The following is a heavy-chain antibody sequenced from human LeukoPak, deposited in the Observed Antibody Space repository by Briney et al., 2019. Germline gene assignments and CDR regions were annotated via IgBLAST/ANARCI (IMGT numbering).Heavy chain of an antibody. CDR1: GGSISSSSYY. CDR3: ARRTTSGWYLGAFDI. J-gene: IGHJ3*02. D-gene: IGHD6-19*01. V-gene: IGHV4-39*01. Sequence: SETLSLTCTVSGGSISSSSYYWGWIRQPPGKGLEWIGSIYYSGSTYYNPSLKSRVTISVDTSKNQFSLKLSSVTAADTAVYYCARRTTSGWYLGAFDIWGQGTMVTVSS. CDR2: IYYSGST.